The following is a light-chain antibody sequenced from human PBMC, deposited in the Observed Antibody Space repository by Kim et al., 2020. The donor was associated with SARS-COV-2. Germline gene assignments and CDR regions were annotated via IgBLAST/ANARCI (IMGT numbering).Light chain of an antibody. CDR3: QVWDTDTDHYV. V-gene: IGLV3-21*01. CDR1: NIGGHG. Sequence: PGETARITCGGNNIGGHGVHWYQQKPGQARVLVMYYDSDRPSGIPERFSGSKSANTATLTISRVEAGDEADYYCQVWDTDTDHYVFGTGTKVTVL. CDR2: YDS. J-gene: IGLJ1*01.